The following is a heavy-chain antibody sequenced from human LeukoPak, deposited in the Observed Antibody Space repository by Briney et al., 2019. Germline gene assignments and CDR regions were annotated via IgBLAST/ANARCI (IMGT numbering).Heavy chain of an antibody. CDR2: FFYSGSN. CDR3: ATLAGDFEDY. CDR1: GGSISSRSYY. D-gene: IGHD4-17*01. Sequence: SETLSLTCTVSGGSISSRSYYWGWIRQPPGKGLEWIGSFFYSGSNYYNPSLKSRVTISVDTSKNQFSLRLTSVTAADTAVYYCATLAGDFEDYWGQGTLVTVSS. J-gene: IGHJ4*02. V-gene: IGHV4-39*01.